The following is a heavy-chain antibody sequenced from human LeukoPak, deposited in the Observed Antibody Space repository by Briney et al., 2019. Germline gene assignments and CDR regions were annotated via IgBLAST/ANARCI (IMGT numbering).Heavy chain of an antibody. CDR1: GFTFDDHG. CDR3: ARDSYYDILTGYYPPDY. Sequence: PGGSLRLSCAASGFTFDDHGMSWVRQAPGKGQEWVSGINWNGDNTGYADSVKGRFTISRDNAKNSLYLQMNSLRAEDTALYYCARDSYYDILTGYYPPDYWGQGTLVTVSS. V-gene: IGHV3-20*04. D-gene: IGHD3-9*01. J-gene: IGHJ4*02. CDR2: INWNGDNT.